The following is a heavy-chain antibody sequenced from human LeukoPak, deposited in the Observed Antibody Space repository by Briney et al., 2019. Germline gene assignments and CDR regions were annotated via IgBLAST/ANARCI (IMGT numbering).Heavy chain of an antibody. Sequence: GGSLRLSCAGSGFIFSNYWMHWVRQAPGKGLMWVSRIKTDGTTTYYADSVRGRFTVSRDNAKNTLYLQMNSLRAEDTAVYYCVTGVVGATKGRVDYWGQGTLVTVSS. CDR3: VTGVVGATKGRVDY. CDR1: GFIFSNYW. V-gene: IGHV3-74*01. J-gene: IGHJ4*02. D-gene: IGHD1-26*01. CDR2: IKTDGTTT.